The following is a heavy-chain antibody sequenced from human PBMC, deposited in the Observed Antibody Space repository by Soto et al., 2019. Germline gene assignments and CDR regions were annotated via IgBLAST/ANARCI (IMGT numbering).Heavy chain of an antibody. CDR2: ISGSGGST. Sequence: EVQLLESGGGLVQPGGSLRLSCAASGFTFSSYAMSWVRQAPGKGLEWVSAISGSGGSTYYADSVKGRFTISRDNSKNTLYLQMNSLRAEDTAVYYGAKARDPGYSYGYYFDYWGQGSLVTVSS. CDR3: AKARDPGYSYGYYFDY. J-gene: IGHJ4*02. D-gene: IGHD5-18*01. CDR1: GFTFSSYA. V-gene: IGHV3-23*01.